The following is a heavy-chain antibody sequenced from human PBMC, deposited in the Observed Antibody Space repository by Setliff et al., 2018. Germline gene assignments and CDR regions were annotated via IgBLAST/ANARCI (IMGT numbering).Heavy chain of an antibody. J-gene: IGHJ4*02. V-gene: IGHV3-7*01. CDR1: GLTFSSYW. CDR3: ARGGYNSGWYGVNNYFDY. CDR2: IKQDGSEK. D-gene: IGHD6-19*01. Sequence: GGSLRLSCTASGLTFSSYWMSWVRQAPGKGLEWVANIKQDGSEKYYVDSVKGRFTISRDNAKNSLYLQMNSLRAEDTAVYYCARGGYNSGWYGVNNYFDYWGQGTLVTVSS.